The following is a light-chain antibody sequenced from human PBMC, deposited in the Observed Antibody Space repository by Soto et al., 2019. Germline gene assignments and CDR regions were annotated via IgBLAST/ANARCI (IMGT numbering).Light chain of an antibody. CDR3: QQYNNWPRT. CDR2: GAS. CDR1: QSVSSN. J-gene: IGKJ1*01. Sequence: EIVMTQSPATLSVSPGGRATLFCRASQSVSSNLAWYQQKPGQAPRLLIYGASTRATGIPARFSGSGSGTEFTLTISSLQSEDFAVYYCQQYNNWPRTFGQGTKV. V-gene: IGKV3-15*01.